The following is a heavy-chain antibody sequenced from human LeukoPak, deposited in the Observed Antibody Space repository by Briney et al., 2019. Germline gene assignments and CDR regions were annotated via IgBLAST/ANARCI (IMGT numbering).Heavy chain of an antibody. V-gene: IGHV3-72*01. J-gene: IGHJ4*02. CDR1: GFTLSDHY. Sequence: GGSLRLSCAASGFTLSDHYMDWVRQAPGKGLEWVGRIKNKRGSYTADYAASVKGRFTISREDSQNSLYLQMNSLKTEDTAVYYCGRDTATALDYWGQGTLVTVSS. D-gene: IGHD2-21*02. CDR3: GRDTATALDY. CDR2: IKNKRGSYTA.